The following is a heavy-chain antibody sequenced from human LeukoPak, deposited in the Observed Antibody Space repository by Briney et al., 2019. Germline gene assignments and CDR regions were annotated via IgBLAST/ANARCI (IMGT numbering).Heavy chain of an antibody. CDR1: GYTFTSYD. J-gene: IGHJ4*02. V-gene: IGHV1-8*01. CDR2: MNPNSGNT. D-gene: IGHD3-10*01. Sequence: GASVKVSCKASGYTFTSYDINWVRQATGQGLEWMGWMNPNSGNTGYAQKFQGRVTMTRSTSISTAYMELSSLRSEDTAVYYCARDYYGSGSYLAYWGQGTLVTVSS. CDR3: ARDYYGSGSYLAY.